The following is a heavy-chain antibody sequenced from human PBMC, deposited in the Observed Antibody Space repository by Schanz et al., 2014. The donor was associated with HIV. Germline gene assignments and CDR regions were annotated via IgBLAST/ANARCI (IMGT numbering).Heavy chain of an antibody. J-gene: IGHJ4*02. V-gene: IGHV3-30-3*01. Sequence: QVQLVESGGGVVQPGRSLRLSCAVSGFTFSNYAMHWVRQAPGKGLEWVAVISYDGSNKYYADSVKGRFTISRDNSKNTLYLQMNSLRAEDTAVYYCARGGIWEWDQPGFDYWGQGTLVTVSS. CDR3: ARGGIWEWDQPGFDY. CDR2: ISYDGSNK. CDR1: GFTFSNYA. D-gene: IGHD2-15*01.